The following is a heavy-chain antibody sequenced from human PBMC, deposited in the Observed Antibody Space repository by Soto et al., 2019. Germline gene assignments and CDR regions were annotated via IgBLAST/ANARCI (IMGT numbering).Heavy chain of an antibody. J-gene: IGHJ1*01. Sequence: VQLVQSGAEVKKPGSSVKVSCKASGGTFSSYAISWVRQAPGQGLEWMGGIIPIFGTGNYAQKFQGRVTITADESTSTAYMELSSLRSEDTAVYYCAREIRVVAAAGTGYFQHWGQGTLVTVSS. D-gene: IGHD6-13*01. V-gene: IGHV1-69*01. CDR3: AREIRVVAAAGTGYFQH. CDR2: IIPIFGTG. CDR1: GGTFSSYA.